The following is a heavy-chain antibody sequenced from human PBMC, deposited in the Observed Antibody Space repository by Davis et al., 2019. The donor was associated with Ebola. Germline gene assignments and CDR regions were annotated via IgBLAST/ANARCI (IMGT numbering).Heavy chain of an antibody. CDR3: ANLDYGDNSGFDY. J-gene: IGHJ4*02. D-gene: IGHD4-23*01. Sequence: GGSLRLSCAASGFTFSDYYMSWIRQAPGKGLEWVSYISSSGSTIYYADSVKGRFTISRDNSKNTLYLQMNSLRAEDTAVYYCANLDYGDNSGFDYWGQGTLVTVSS. V-gene: IGHV3-11*01. CDR1: GFTFSDYY. CDR2: ISSSGSTI.